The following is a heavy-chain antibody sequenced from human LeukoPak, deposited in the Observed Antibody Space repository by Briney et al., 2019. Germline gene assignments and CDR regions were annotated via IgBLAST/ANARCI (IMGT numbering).Heavy chain of an antibody. Sequence: GDSLKISCKGSGYSFTSHWIGWVRQIPGKGLEWMGIVYPGDSDTRYSPSFQGQVTISADKSISTAYLQWSSLKASDTAMYYCARRDRSGWYYFDFWGQGTMVTVSS. J-gene: IGHJ4*02. CDR1: GYSFTSHW. CDR3: ARRDRSGWYYFDF. D-gene: IGHD6-19*01. CDR2: VYPGDSDT. V-gene: IGHV5-51*01.